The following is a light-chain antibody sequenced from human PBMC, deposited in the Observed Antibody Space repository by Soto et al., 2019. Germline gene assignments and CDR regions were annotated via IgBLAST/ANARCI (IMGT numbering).Light chain of an antibody. V-gene: IGLV2-23*01. Sequence: QSVLTQPASVSGSPGQSITISCTGTSSDVGSYNLVSWYQQHPGKVPELMIYEGSKRPSGVSNRFSGSKSGNTASLTISGLQPEDEADYYCCSFTSGATWVFGGGTKVTVL. CDR3: CSFTSGATWV. CDR1: SSDVGSYNL. CDR2: EGS. J-gene: IGLJ3*02.